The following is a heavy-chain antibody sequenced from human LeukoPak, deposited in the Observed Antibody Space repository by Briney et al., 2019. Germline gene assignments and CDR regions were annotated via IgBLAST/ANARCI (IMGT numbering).Heavy chain of an antibody. J-gene: IGHJ4*02. CDR2: ISGSGGST. D-gene: IGHD6-19*01. CDR3: AKPNPRGDIAVAGSSGY. V-gene: IGHV3-23*01. CDR1: GFTFSSYA. Sequence: GGSLRLSCAASGFTFSSYAMSWVRQAPGKGLEWVSAISGSGGSTYYADSVKGRFTISRDNSKNTLYLQMNSLRAEDTAVYYCAKPNPRGDIAVAGSSGYWGQGTLVTVSS.